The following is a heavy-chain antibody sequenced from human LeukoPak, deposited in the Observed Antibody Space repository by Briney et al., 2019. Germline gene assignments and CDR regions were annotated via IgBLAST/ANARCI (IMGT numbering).Heavy chain of an antibody. CDR3: AKEWRFSSSWYQHYFDY. CDR1: GFTVTTYA. Sequence: GGSLRLSCAASGFTVTTYAMSWVRQAPGKGLEWISAISGDGATKYYADSVKGRFTISRDTSTNTLYLQLNSLRVDDTAIYFCAKEWRFSSSWYQHYFDYWGQGTLLTVSS. D-gene: IGHD6-13*01. J-gene: IGHJ4*02. CDR2: ISGDGATK. V-gene: IGHV3-23*01.